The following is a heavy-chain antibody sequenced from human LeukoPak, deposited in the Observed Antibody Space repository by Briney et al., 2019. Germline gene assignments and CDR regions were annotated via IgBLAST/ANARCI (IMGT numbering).Heavy chain of an antibody. D-gene: IGHD6-13*01. V-gene: IGHV4-34*01. CDR1: GGSFSGYY. CDR3: ARQGSSWYSDYYYYMDV. J-gene: IGHJ6*03. Sequence: SETLSLTCAVYGGSFSGYYWSWIRQPPGKGLEWVEEINHSGSTNYNPSLKSRVTISVDTSKNQFSLKLSSVTAADTAVYYCARQGSSWYSDYYYYMDVWGKGTTVTISS. CDR2: INHSGST.